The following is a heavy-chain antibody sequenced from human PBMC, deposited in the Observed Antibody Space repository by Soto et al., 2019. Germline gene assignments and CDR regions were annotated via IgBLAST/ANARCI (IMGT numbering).Heavy chain of an antibody. CDR1: GYTFSSYF. CDR2: ISAYNSNT. Sequence: QVQLVQAGAEVKKPGASVKVSCKASGYTFSSYFISWVRQAPGQGLEWMGWISAYNSNTNYSQNLQGRVTMTTDKSTSTAYMELRSLRSDDTAVYYCARDLPPVDYWGQGTLVTVSS. J-gene: IGHJ4*02. CDR3: ARDLPPVDY. V-gene: IGHV1-18*01.